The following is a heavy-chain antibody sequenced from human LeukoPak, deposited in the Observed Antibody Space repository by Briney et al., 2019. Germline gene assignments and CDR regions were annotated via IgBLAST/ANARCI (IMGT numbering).Heavy chain of an antibody. CDR2: IYTSGST. D-gene: IGHD6-19*01. CDR1: GGSISSYY. CDR3: ARGSSGWYVDDY. J-gene: IGHJ4*02. V-gene: IGHV4-4*07. Sequence: PSETLSLTCTVSGGSISSYYWSWIRQPAGKGLVWIGRIYTSGSTNYNPSLKSRVTMSVDTSKNQFSLKLSSVTAADTAVYYCARGSSGWYVDDYWGQGTLVTVSS.